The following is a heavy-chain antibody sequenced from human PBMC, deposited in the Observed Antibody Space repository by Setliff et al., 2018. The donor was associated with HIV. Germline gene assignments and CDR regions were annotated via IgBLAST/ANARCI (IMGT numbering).Heavy chain of an antibody. V-gene: IGHV1-2*02. Sequence: ASVKVSCKASGYVFSDYQIHWVRQAPGQGLEYMGYIIPNSGGTMFARKFQDRVTMSRDTSISTYYMELSSLTSDDTAVYYCARQATKSFFDYWGQGALVTVSS. CDR2: IIPNSGGT. CDR3: ARQATKSFFDY. CDR1: GYVFSDYQ. J-gene: IGHJ4*02. D-gene: IGHD1-26*01.